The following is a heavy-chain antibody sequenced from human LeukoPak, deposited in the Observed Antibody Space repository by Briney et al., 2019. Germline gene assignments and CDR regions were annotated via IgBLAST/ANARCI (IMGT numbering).Heavy chain of an antibody. CDR3: AREKVWGYSYRDGPYYGMDV. CDR1: GYTFTSYG. J-gene: IGHJ6*04. Sequence: ASVKVSCKASGYTFTSYGISWVRQAPGQWLEWMGWISAYNGNTNYAQKLQGRVTMTTDTSTSTAYMELRSLRSDDTAVYYCAREKVWGYSYRDGPYYGMDVWGKGTTVTVSS. D-gene: IGHD5-18*01. V-gene: IGHV1-18*04. CDR2: ISAYNGNT.